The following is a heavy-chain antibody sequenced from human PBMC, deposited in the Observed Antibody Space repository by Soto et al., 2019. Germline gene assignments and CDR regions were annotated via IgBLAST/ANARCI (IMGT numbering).Heavy chain of an antibody. CDR2: IYYSGST. V-gene: IGHV4-30-4*08. CDR3: ARASPVVTDV. CDR1: WGSISSGDYC. J-gene: IGHJ6*02. Sequence: SQTQSHSRTVAWGSISSGDYCWSWIRQPPGKGLEWIGYIYYSGSTYYNPSLKSRVTISVDTSKNQFSLKLSSVTAADTAVYYCARASPVVTDVWGQGTTVTAP. D-gene: IGHD3-22*01.